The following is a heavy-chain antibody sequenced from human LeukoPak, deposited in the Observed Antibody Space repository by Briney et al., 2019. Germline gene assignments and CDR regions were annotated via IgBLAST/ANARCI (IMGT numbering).Heavy chain of an antibody. CDR1: GGTFSSYA. V-gene: IGHV1-69*13. D-gene: IGHD5-24*01. Sequence: SVKVSCKASGGTFSSYAISWVRQTAGQGLEWMGGIIPIFGTANYAQKFQGRVTITADESTSTVYMDLSSLRSEDTALYYCARVQDGYNGVGYFDYWGQGALVTVSS. CDR3: ARVQDGYNGVGYFDY. J-gene: IGHJ4*02. CDR2: IIPIFGTA.